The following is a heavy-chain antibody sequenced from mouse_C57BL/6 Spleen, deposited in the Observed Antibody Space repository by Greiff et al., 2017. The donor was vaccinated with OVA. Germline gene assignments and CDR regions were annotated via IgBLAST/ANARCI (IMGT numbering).Heavy chain of an antibody. CDR3: VRQSSYWYFDV. Sequence: EVQLQESGGGLVQPKGSLKLSCAASGFSFNTYAMNWVRQAPGKGLEWVARIRSKSNNYATYYADSVKDRFTISRDDSESMLYLQMNNLKTEDTAMYYCVRQSSYWYFDVWGTGTTVTVSS. J-gene: IGHJ1*03. CDR2: IRSKSNNYAT. CDR1: GFSFNTYA. D-gene: IGHD1-3*01. V-gene: IGHV10-1*01.